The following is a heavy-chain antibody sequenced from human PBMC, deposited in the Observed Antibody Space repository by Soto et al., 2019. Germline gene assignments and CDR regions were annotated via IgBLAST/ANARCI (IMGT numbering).Heavy chain of an antibody. CDR3: ARYPQGYGSGGGCYDLGH. D-gene: IGHD2-15*01. CDR2: INPSGGST. Sequence: ASVKVSCKASGYIFTSYYLHWVRQAPGQGLEWMGIINPSGGSTTYAQKFQGRVTMTRDTSISTDYMDLSSLRSEDTAVYYRARYPQGYGSGGGCYDLGHWGQGTLVTVSS. V-gene: IGHV1-46*01. CDR1: GYIFTSYY. J-gene: IGHJ4*02.